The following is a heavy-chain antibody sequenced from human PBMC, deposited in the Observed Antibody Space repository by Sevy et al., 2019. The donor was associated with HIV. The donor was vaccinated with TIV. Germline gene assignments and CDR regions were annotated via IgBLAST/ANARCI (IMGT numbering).Heavy chain of an antibody. Sequence: LSLTCAASGFSFSNAWMSWVRQSPGKGLEWVGRIRSKAGGGTTVYATIVKGKFTISRDDSRDILYLQLNSLETEDTAVYYCTTDHRRDGIVVVPFEYWGQGTLVTVSS. CDR2: IRSKAGGGTT. V-gene: IGHV3-15*01. CDR3: TTDHRRDGIVVVPFEY. D-gene: IGHD2-15*01. CDR1: GFSFSNAW. J-gene: IGHJ4*02.